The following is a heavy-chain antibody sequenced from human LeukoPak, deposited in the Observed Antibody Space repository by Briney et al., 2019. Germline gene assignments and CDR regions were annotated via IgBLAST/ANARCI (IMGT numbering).Heavy chain of an antibody. CDR2: INHSGST. CDR1: GGSFSGYY. CDR3: ARGRKGYSYGPGRYFDY. Sequence: SETLSLTCAVYGGSFSGYYWSWIRQPPGKGLEWIGEINHSGSTNYNPSLKSRVTISVDTSKNQFSLKLSSVTAADTAVYYCARGRKGYSYGPGRYFDYWGQGTLVTVPS. D-gene: IGHD5-18*01. J-gene: IGHJ4*02. V-gene: IGHV4-34*01.